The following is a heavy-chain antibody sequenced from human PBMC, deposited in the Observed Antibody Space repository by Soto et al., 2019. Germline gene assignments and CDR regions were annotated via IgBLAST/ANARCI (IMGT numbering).Heavy chain of an antibody. CDR2: IYPGDSDT. CDR3: ARGQGWYGISRYYGMDV. Sequence: GESLKISCKGSGYSFTSYWIGWVRQMPGKGLEWMGIIYPGDSDTRYSPSFQGQVTISADKSISTAYLQWSSLKASDTAMYYCARGQGWYGISRYYGMDVWGQGTTVTVSS. D-gene: IGHD6-19*01. V-gene: IGHV5-51*01. CDR1: GYSFTSYW. J-gene: IGHJ6*02.